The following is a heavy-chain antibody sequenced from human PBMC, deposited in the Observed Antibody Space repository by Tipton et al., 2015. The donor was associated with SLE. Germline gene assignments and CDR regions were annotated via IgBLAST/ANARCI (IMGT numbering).Heavy chain of an antibody. D-gene: IGHD6-13*01. Sequence: SLRLSCTASRFTFSTYAMHWVRQAPGKGLEWVAVISYDGSNKHYADSVKGRFTISRDNSKNTLYLQMNSLRAEDTSVYYCARSGLAALGAFDIWGQGTMVTVSS. CDR1: RFTFSTYA. J-gene: IGHJ3*02. V-gene: IGHV3-30*04. CDR3: ARSGLAALGAFDI. CDR2: ISYDGSNK.